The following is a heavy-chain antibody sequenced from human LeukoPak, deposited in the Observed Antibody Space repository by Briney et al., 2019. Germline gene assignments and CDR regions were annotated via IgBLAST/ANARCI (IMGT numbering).Heavy chain of an antibody. J-gene: IGHJ4*02. CDR3: ARGIAVAGTYYFDY. V-gene: IGHV4-59*01. D-gene: IGHD6-19*01. Sequence: SETLSLTCTVSGGSISSYYWSWIRQPPGKGLEWIGYIYYSGSTNYNPSLKSRVTISVDTSKNQFSLKLSSVTAADTAVYYCARGIAVAGTYYFDYWGQGTLVTVSS. CDR2: IYYSGST. CDR1: GGSISSYY.